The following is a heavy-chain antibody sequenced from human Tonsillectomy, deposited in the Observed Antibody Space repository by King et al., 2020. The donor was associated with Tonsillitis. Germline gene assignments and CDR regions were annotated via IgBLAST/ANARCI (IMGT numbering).Heavy chain of an antibody. CDR3: ASGAAYYYYGMDV. CDR2: IYNGGST. J-gene: IGHJ6*02. D-gene: IGHD1-26*01. CDR1: GFTVSNNY. V-gene: IGHV3-53*04. Sequence: QLVQSGGGLVQPGGSLRLSCAASGFTVSNNYMSWVRQAPGKGLEWVSVIYNGGSTYYADSVKGRFTISRHNSKNTLYLQMNSLRAEDTAVYYCASGAAYYYYGMDVWGHGTTVTVSS.